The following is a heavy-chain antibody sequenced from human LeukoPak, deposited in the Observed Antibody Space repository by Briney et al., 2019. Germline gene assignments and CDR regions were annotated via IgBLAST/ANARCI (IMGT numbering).Heavy chain of an antibody. V-gene: IGHV1-8*01. CDR2: MNPNSGNT. Sequence: GASVKVSCKASGYTFSDYDINWVRQATGQGLEWMGWMNPNSGNTGYPQKFQGRVTITRNTSISTAYMELSSLRSEDTAVYYCARLQITMVRGVIIGPSFDYWGQGTLVTVSS. CDR3: ARLQITMVRGVIIGPSFDY. D-gene: IGHD3-10*01. CDR1: GYTFSDYD. J-gene: IGHJ4*02.